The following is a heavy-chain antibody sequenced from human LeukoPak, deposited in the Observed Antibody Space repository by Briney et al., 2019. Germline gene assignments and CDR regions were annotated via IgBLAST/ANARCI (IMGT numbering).Heavy chain of an antibody. Sequence: GGSLRLSCAASGFTVSSNYMSWVREAPGKGLEWVSVIYSGGSTYYADSVKGRFTITRDNSKNKLYLQMNSLRAEDAAVYYCAREDDYVWGSYGAFDIWGQGTMVTVSS. D-gene: IGHD3-16*01. CDR2: IYSGGST. V-gene: IGHV3-53*01. CDR3: AREDDYVWGSYGAFDI. J-gene: IGHJ3*02. CDR1: GFTVSSNY.